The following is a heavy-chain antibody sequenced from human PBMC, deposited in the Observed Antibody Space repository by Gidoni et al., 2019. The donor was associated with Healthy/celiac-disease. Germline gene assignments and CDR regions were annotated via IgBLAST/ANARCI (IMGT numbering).Heavy chain of an antibody. D-gene: IGHD1-26*01. CDR3: AREVPGSYGVYYFDY. CDR1: GGSISSYY. V-gene: IGHV4-4*07. J-gene: IGHJ4*02. CDR2: IYTSGST. Sequence: QVQLQESGRGLVKPSETLSLTCTVTGGSISSYYWSWIRQPAGKGLAWIGRIYTSGSTNYNPSLKSRVTMSVDTSKNQFSLKLSSVTAADTAVYYCAREVPGSYGVYYFDYWGQGTLVTVSS.